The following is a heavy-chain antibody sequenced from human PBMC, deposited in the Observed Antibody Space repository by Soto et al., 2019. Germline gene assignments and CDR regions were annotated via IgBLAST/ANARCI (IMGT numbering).Heavy chain of an antibody. J-gene: IGHJ6*04. CDR2: IGDSGAST. CDR3: AKGLELDV. CDR1: GFSFSSFA. Sequence: EVLLLESGGGLVQPGGSLRLSCEASGFSFSSFAMNWVRQAPGKGLEWVSAIGDSGASTYYADSVKGRFTISRDNSRNTLYLQLNSLTAEDTPVYYCAKGLELDVWGNGTTVTVSS. V-gene: IGHV3-23*01. D-gene: IGHD6-19*01.